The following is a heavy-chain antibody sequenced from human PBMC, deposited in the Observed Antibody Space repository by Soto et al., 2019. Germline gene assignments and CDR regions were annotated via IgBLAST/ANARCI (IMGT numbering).Heavy chain of an antibody. CDR1: GFTVSGSA. D-gene: IGHD3-22*01. CDR3: ARGSSGYYYNNWFDP. Sequence: HPGGSLRLSCAASGFTVSGSAMHWLRQASGKGLEWIGRITGKADSYATAYAASVKGRFTISRDDSKNTAYLQMNSLKTEDTAVYYCARGSSGYYYNNWFDPWGQGTRVTVSS. V-gene: IGHV3-73*01. CDR2: ITGKADSYAT. J-gene: IGHJ5*02.